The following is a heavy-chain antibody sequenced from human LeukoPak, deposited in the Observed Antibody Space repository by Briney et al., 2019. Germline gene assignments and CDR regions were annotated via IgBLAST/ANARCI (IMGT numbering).Heavy chain of an antibody. V-gene: IGHV1-69*05. J-gene: IGHJ3*02. CDR1: GGTFSSYA. D-gene: IGHD3-3*01. CDR2: IIPIFGTA. CDR3: ARDYDFWSGYYDDDAFDI. Sequence: GSSVKVSCKASGGTFSSYAISWVRQAPGQGLEWMGRIIPIFGTANYAQKLQGRVTMTTDTSTSTAYMELRSLRSDDTAVYYCARDYDFWSGYYDDDAFDIWGQGTMVTVSS.